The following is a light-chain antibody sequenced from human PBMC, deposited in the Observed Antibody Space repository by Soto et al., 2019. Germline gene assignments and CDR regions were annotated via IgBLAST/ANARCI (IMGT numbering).Light chain of an antibody. CDR1: SGHSSYV. Sequence: VLTQSPSASASLGASVNLTCTLSSGHSSYVIAWHQQQPGKGPRYLMKINSDGGHSKGDGIPDRFSASSSGAERYLTISSLQSEDEADYHCQTWGTGMGVFGGGTKLTVL. CDR2: INSDGGH. J-gene: IGLJ3*02. V-gene: IGLV4-69*02. CDR3: QTWGTGMGV.